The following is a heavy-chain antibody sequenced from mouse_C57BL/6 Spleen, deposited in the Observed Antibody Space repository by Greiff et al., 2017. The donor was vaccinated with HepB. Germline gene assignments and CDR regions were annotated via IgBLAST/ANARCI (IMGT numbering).Heavy chain of an antibody. CDR2: IWSGGST. CDR1: GFSLTSYG. D-gene: IGHD2-4*01. V-gene: IGHV2-2*01. Sequence: VQLVESGPGLVQPSQSLSITCTVSGFSLTSYGVHWVRQSPGKGLEWLGVIWSGGSTDYNAAFISRLSISKDNSKSQVFFKMNSLQADDTAIYYCARTYYDYDWFAYWGQGTLVTVSA. CDR3: ARTYYDYDWFAY. J-gene: IGHJ3*01.